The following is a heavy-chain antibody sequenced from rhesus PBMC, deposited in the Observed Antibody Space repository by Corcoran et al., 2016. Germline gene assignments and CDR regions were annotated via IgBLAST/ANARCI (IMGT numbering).Heavy chain of an antibody. CDR2: IYWDGDN. V-gene: IGHV2S1*01. CDR1: GFSLSTSGLG. D-gene: IGHD5-12*01. Sequence: QVTLKESGPALVKPTQTLTLTCTLSGFSLSTSGLGVGWIRQTRGKALEWLAIIYWDGDNYYSKSLKCTLTRSKDTSKNQGVLTMLNMDPLDTATYYCARAGYSYSYAFDYWGQGVLVTVSS. CDR3: ARAGYSYSYAFDY. J-gene: IGHJ4*01.